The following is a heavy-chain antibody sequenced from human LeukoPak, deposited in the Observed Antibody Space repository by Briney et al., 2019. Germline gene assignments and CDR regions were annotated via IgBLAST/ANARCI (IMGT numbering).Heavy chain of an antibody. CDR2: ISGSGGST. V-gene: IGHV3-23*01. J-gene: IGHJ4*02. Sequence: GGSLRLSCAASGFAFSSYAMSWVRQAPGKGLEWVSAISGSGGSTYYADSVKGRFTISRDNSKNTLYLQMNSLRAEDTAVYYCAKDGTVINGPPAGGYWGQGTLVTVSS. CDR1: GFAFSSYA. CDR3: AKDGTVINGPPAGGY. D-gene: IGHD4-11*01.